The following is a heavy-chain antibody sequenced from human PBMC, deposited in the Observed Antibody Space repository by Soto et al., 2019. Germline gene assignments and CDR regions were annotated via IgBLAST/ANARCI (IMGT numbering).Heavy chain of an antibody. V-gene: IGHV4-30-2*01. CDR2: IYHSGSP. CDR3: VAGGGLPRYY. D-gene: IGHD5-12*01. CDR1: GGSISSGGYS. J-gene: IGHJ4*02. Sequence: QLQLQESGSGLVKPSQTLSLTCAVSGGSISSGGYSWSWIRQPPGKGLEWIGYIYHSGSPYYNPSHKRRATLSVDRSTNQFSLTVSSVTAADTAVYYCVAGGGLPRYYWGQGTLVTVSA.